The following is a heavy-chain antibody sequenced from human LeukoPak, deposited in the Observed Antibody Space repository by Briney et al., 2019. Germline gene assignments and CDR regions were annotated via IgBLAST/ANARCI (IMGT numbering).Heavy chain of an antibody. CDR1: GFTFSNYA. D-gene: IGHD6-13*01. CDR2: ITSGGAP. V-gene: IGHV3-23*01. J-gene: IGHJ4*02. Sequence: GGSLRLSCAASGFTFSNYAVMWVRQAPGQGLEWVSAITSGGAPRYADSVKGRFTISRDNSKNTLHLQMNSLRAEDTAVFYCARGGINWYGFDYWGQGTLVTVSS. CDR3: ARGGINWYGFDY.